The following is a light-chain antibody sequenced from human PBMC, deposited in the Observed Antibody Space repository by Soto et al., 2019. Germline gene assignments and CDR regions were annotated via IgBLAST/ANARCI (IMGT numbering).Light chain of an antibody. CDR1: QSLLQSNGYNY. CDR2: LGS. CDR3: MQALQAPGT. Sequence: DIVMTQSPLSLPVTPGEPASISCRSSQSLLQSNGYNYLDWYLQKPGQSPQLLIYLGSNRASGVPDRFSGSGSGTDFTLKISRVEAEDVGVYYCMQALQAPGTFSPGTKVDIK. J-gene: IGKJ3*01. V-gene: IGKV2-28*01.